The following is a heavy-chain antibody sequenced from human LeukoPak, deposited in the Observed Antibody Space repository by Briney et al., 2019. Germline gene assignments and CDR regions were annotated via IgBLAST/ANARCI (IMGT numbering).Heavy chain of an antibody. J-gene: IGHJ5*02. CDR2: INPSGGST. CDR3: ARGFYGSGSYYST. Sequence: ASVKVSCKASGYTFTSYYMHWVRQAPGQGLEWMGIINPSGGSTSYAQKFQGRVTITADESTSTAYMELSSLRSEDTAVYYCARGFYGSGSYYSTWGQGTLVTVSS. V-gene: IGHV1-46*01. D-gene: IGHD3-10*01. CDR1: GYTFTSYY.